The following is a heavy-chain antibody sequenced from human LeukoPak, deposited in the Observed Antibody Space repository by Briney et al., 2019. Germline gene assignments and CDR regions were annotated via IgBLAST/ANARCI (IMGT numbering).Heavy chain of an antibody. V-gene: IGHV3-48*01. D-gene: IGHD3-10*01. CDR3: ARDTSVLLWFGESRKYDY. CDR2: ISSSSSTI. J-gene: IGHJ4*02. CDR1: GFTFSSYS. Sequence: GGSLRLSCAASGFTFSSYSVNWVRQAPGKGLEWVSYISSSSSTIYYADSVKGRFTISRDNAKNSLYLQMNSLRAEDTAVYYCARDTSVLLWFGESRKYDYWGQGTLVTVSS.